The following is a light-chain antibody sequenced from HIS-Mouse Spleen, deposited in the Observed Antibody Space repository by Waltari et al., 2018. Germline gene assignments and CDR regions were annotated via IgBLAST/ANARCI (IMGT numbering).Light chain of an antibody. CDR1: ALPKKY. V-gene: IGLV3-10*01. Sequence: SYELTQPPSVSVSPGQTARITCSGDALPKKYAYWYQQKSGQAPVLVIYEQSKRPSRIPEGFSGSSSGTMATLTISGAQVEDEADYYCYSTDSSGNHRVFGGGTKLTVL. J-gene: IGLJ2*01. CDR3: YSTDSSGNHRV. CDR2: EQS.